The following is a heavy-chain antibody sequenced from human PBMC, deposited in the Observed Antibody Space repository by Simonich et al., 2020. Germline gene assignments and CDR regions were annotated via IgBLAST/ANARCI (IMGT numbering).Heavy chain of an antibody. Sequence: GGGLVKPGGSLRLSCAASGVTFSSYSMNWVRQAPGKGLEWVSSISSSSSYIYYADSVKGRFTISRDNAKNSLYLQMNSLRAEDTALYYCARDTSYYGSGSYYFDYWGQGTLVTVSS. D-gene: IGHD3-10*01. CDR3: ARDTSYYGSGSYYFDY. CDR2: ISSSSSYI. V-gene: IGHV3-21*01. J-gene: IGHJ4*02. CDR1: GVTFSSYS.